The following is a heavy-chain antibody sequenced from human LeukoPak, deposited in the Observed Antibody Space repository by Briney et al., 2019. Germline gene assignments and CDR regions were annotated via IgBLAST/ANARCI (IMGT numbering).Heavy chain of an antibody. V-gene: IGHV1-2*02. Sequence: GASVKVSCKASGYTFTGYYMHWVRQAPGQGLEWMGWINPNNGGTNYAQKFQGRVTMTRDTSISTAYMELRRLTSDDTALYYCATGGRFGSGGIVVSTAFDPWGQGTLVTVSS. CDR2: INPNNGGT. CDR3: ATGGRFGSGGIVVSTAFDP. CDR1: GYTFTGYY. D-gene: IGHD3-10*01. J-gene: IGHJ5*02.